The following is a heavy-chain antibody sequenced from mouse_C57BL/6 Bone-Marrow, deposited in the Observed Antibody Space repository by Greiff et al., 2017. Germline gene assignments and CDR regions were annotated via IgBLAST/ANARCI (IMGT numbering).Heavy chain of an antibody. CDR3: ARDYGSPWYFDV. J-gene: IGHJ1*03. CDR1: GFTFSDYG. D-gene: IGHD1-1*01. V-gene: IGHV5-15*01. CDR2: ISNLAYSI. Sequence: DVQLVESGGGLVQPGGSLKLSCAASGFTFSDYGMAWVRQAPRKGPEWVAFISNLAYSIYYADTVTGRFTISRENAKNTLYLEMSSLRSEDTAMYYCARDYGSPWYFDVWGTGTTVTVSS.